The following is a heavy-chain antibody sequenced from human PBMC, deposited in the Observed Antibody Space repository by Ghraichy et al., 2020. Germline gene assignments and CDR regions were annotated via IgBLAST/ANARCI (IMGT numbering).Heavy chain of an antibody. CDR2: IWYDGSNK. CDR1: GFTFSSYG. V-gene: IGHV3-33*01. CDR3: ARDGFMYSSSSNPHY. D-gene: IGHD6-6*01. J-gene: IGHJ4*02. Sequence: GSLSLSCAASGFTFSSYGMHWVRQAPGKGLEWVAVIWYDGSNKYYADSVKGRFTISRDNSKNTLYLQMNSLRAEDTAVYYCARDGFMYSSSSNPHYWGQGTLVTVSS.